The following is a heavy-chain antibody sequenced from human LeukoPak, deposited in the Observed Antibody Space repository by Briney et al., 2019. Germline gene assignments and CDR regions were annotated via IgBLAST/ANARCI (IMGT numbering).Heavy chain of an antibody. V-gene: IGHV4-39*01. Sequence: SETLSLTCTVSGGSIRSGNYRWGWIRQPPGKGLEWVGNIDRRGQTSYTPSLKSRVTISVDTSKNQFSLKLSSVTAADTAVYYCARHSGSSGYWSAYYYYGMDVWGQGTTVTVSS. CDR2: IDRRGQT. D-gene: IGHD3-22*01. CDR3: ARHSGSSGYWSAYYYYGMDV. J-gene: IGHJ6*02. CDR1: GGSIRSGNYR.